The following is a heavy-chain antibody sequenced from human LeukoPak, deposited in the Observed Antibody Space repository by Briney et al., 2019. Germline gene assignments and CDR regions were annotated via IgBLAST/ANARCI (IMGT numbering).Heavy chain of an antibody. CDR2: LSGSGGGT. J-gene: IGHJ4*02. CDR3: AKRGVVIRVFLVGFHKEAYYFDS. D-gene: IGHD3-10*01. Sequence: GGSLRLSCAVSGITLSNYGMSRVRQAPGKGLEWVAGLSGSGGGTNYADSVQGRFTISRDNPKNTLYLQMNSLRAEDTAVYFCAKRGVVIRVFLVGFHKEAYYFDSWGQGALVTVSS. V-gene: IGHV3-23*01. CDR1: GITLSNYG.